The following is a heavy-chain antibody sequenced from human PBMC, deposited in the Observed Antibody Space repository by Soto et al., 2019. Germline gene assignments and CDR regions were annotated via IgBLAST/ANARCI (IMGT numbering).Heavy chain of an antibody. CDR2: ISSSSSYI. Sequence: GGSLRLSCAASGFTFSSYSMNWVRQAPGKGLEWVSSISSSSSYIYYADSVKGRFTISRDNAKNTLYLQMNSLRAEDTAVYYCAKVPIYYYGSGSYYDYWGQGTLVTVSS. J-gene: IGHJ4*02. V-gene: IGHV3-21*04. CDR3: AKVPIYYYGSGSYYDY. CDR1: GFTFSSYS. D-gene: IGHD3-10*01.